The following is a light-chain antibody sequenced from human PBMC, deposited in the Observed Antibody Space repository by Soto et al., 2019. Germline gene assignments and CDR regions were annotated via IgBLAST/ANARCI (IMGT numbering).Light chain of an antibody. CDR3: CSYAGSFAYV. J-gene: IGLJ1*01. V-gene: IGLV2-11*01. CDR1: SSDVGGYKY. Sequence: QSALTQPRSVSGSPGQSVTISCTGTSSDVGGYKYVSWYQQYPGKAPKLMIYDVSNRPSGVPDRFSGSKSGNTASLTISGLQAEDEADYYCCSYAGSFAYVFGTGTKVTVL. CDR2: DVS.